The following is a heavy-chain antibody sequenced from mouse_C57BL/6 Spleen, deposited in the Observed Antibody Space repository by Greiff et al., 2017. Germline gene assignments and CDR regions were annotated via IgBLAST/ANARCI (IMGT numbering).Heavy chain of an antibody. CDR3: ARGGGPAGFAY. CDR2: IYPGSGST. J-gene: IGHJ3*01. CDR1: GYTFTSYW. Sequence: QVQLQQPGAELVKPGASVKMSCKATGYTFTSYWLTWVKQRPGQGLVWIGDIYPGSGSTNYNEKFKGKATLTVDTSSSTAYMQLSSLTSEDSAVYYCARGGGPAGFAYWGQGTLVTVSA. D-gene: IGHD1-1*02. V-gene: IGHV1-55*01.